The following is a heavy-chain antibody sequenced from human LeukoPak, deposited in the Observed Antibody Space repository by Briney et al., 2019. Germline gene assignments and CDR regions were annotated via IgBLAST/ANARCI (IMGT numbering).Heavy chain of an antibody. CDR1: GGTFSSYA. CDR2: IIPILGIA. CDR3: ARTMIVVVQKQQKQPWYFDL. V-gene: IGHV1-69*04. Sequence: AASVKVSCKASGGTFSSYAISWVRQAPGQGFEWMGRIIPILGIANYAQKFQGRVTITADKSTSTAYMELSSLRSEDTAVYYCARTMIVVVQKQQKQPWYFDLWGRGTLVTVSS. D-gene: IGHD3-22*01. J-gene: IGHJ2*01.